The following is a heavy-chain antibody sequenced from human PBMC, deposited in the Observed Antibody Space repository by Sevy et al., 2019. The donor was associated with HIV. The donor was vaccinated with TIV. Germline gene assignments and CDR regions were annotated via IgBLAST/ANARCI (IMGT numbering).Heavy chain of an antibody. J-gene: IGHJ6*02. Sequence: LSLTCAASGFTFDDYAMHWVRQAPGKGLEWVSGISWNSGSIGYADSVKGRFTISRDNAKNSLYLQMNSLRAEDTALYYCAKGDSSGSDYYYYGMDVWGQGTTVTVSS. CDR2: ISWNSGSI. CDR1: GFTFDDYA. CDR3: AKGDSSGSDYYYYGMDV. V-gene: IGHV3-9*01. D-gene: IGHD6-19*01.